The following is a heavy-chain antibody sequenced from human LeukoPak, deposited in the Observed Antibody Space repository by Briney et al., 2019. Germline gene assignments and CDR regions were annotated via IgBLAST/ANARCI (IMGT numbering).Heavy chain of an antibody. Sequence: PGGSLRLSCAASGFTFSSYAMHWVRQAPGKGLEWVAVISYDGSNKYYADSVKGRFTISRDNSKNTLYLQMNSLRAEDTAVYYCARLGETYSGYYPPHAFDIWGQGTMVTVSS. CDR2: ISYDGSNK. V-gene: IGHV3-30*14. CDR1: GFTFSSYA. CDR3: ARLGETYSGYYPPHAFDI. D-gene: IGHD3-22*01. J-gene: IGHJ3*02.